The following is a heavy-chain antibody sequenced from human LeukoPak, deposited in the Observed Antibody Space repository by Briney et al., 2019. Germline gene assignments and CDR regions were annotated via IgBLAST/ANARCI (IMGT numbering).Heavy chain of an antibody. CDR2: MNPNSGNT. CDR1: GYTFTSYD. D-gene: IGHD3-22*01. Sequence: ASVKVSCKASGYTFTSYDINWVRQATGRGLEWMGWMNPNSGNTGYAQKFQGRVTMTRNTSISTAYMELSSLRSEDTAVYYCARNKPYDSSGSLDYWGQGTLVTVSS. V-gene: IGHV1-8*02. J-gene: IGHJ4*02. CDR3: ARNKPYDSSGSLDY.